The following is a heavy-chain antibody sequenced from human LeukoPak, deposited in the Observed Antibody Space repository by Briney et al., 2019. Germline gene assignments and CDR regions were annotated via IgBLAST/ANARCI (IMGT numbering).Heavy chain of an antibody. V-gene: IGHV3-23*01. CDR3: TQVNGGAAIDTKYFQH. CDR1: GFTFNGYV. J-gene: IGHJ1*01. D-gene: IGHD6-25*01. Sequence: GGSLRVSCVASGFTFNGYVMRWVRQAPGKGLEWVSGISESGDIKIYAESVKGRFTISRDNSKNTLYLQMNSLRVEDTAIYHCTQVNGGAAIDTKYFQHWGPGTLVTVSS. CDR2: ISESGDIK.